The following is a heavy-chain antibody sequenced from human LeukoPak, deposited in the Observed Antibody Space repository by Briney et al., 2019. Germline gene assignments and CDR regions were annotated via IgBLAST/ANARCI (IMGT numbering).Heavy chain of an antibody. CDR2: IYHSGST. V-gene: IGHV4-4*02. J-gene: IGHJ4*02. D-gene: IGHD2-2*02. CDR3: ARGVTYCSSTSCYSLDY. CDR1: GGSISSSNW. Sequence: PSGTLSLTCAVSGGSISSSNWWSWVRQPPGKGLEWIGEIYHSGSTNYNPSLKSRVTISVDKSKNQFSLKLSSVTAADTAVYYCARGVTYCSSTSCYSLDYWGQGTQVTVSS.